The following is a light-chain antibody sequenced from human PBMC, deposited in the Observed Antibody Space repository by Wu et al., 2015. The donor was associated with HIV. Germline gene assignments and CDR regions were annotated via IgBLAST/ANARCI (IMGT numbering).Light chain of an antibody. CDR3: QQYGSSPLT. CDR2: AAS. CDR1: QTVSSSY. V-gene: IGKV3-20*01. Sequence: EIVLTQSPGTLSLSPGERATLSCRASQTVSSSYLAWYQQKPGQAPKLFIYAASSRAAGVPDRFSGSGSGTDFTLTISRLEPEDFAVYYCQQYGSSPLTFGGGTKVEIK. J-gene: IGKJ4*01.